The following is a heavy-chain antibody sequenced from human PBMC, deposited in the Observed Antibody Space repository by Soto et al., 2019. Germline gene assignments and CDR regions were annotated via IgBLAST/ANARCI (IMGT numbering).Heavy chain of an antibody. Sequence: PSETLSLTCAVSGGSISSGVYSGIWIRQPPGKGLEWIGYIYHSGSTYYNPSLKRRVTISVDRSKNPFSLKLSSVTAADTAVYYCASDVGGWAEADVWGQETTVT. V-gene: IGHV4-30-2*01. CDR2: IYHSGST. CDR1: GGSISSGVYS. J-gene: IGHJ6*02. D-gene: IGHD6-19*01. CDR3: ASDVGGWAEADV.